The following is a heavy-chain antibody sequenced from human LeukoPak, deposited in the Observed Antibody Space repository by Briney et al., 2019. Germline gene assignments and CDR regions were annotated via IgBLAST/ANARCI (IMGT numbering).Heavy chain of an antibody. Sequence: PGGSLRLSCAASGFTFSSHSMNWVRQAPGKGLEWVSYISSSSSTIYYADSVKGRFTISRDNAKNSLYLQMNSLRAEDTAVYYCARGAYYYKDWGQEPWSPSPQ. J-gene: IGHJ4*01. CDR3: ARGAYYYKD. D-gene: IGHD3-10*01. V-gene: IGHV3-48*01. CDR1: GFTFSSHS. CDR2: ISSSSSTI.